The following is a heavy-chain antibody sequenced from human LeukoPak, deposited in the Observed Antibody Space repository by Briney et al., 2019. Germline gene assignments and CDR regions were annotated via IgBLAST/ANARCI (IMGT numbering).Heavy chain of an antibody. J-gene: IGHJ4*02. CDR2: ISSSSTI. V-gene: IGHV3-48*01. CDR1: GFTFSSYS. Sequence: GGSLRLSCAASGFTFSSYSMNWVRQAPGKGLEWVSYISSSSTIYYADSVKGRFTISRDNAKNSLYLQMNSLRAEDTAVYYCAREPEVDYWGQGTLVTVSS. CDR3: AREPEVDY.